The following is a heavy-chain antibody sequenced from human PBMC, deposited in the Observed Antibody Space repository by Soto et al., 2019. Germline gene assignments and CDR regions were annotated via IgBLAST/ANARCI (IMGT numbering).Heavy chain of an antibody. CDR2: ISYDGSSK. V-gene: IGHV3-30-3*02. CDR3: AGNTVRLGELSPGAGIDV. Sequence: PGGALRLSCPASGFTFSSYAMHWVRKAPGKGLEWLAVISYDGSSKYDADAGKGRFTISRDNSKNTLYLQMNSLRAEDTAIYYCAGNTVRLGELSPGAGIDVWGQGTTVTVSS. J-gene: IGHJ6*02. CDR1: GFTFSSYA. D-gene: IGHD3-16*02.